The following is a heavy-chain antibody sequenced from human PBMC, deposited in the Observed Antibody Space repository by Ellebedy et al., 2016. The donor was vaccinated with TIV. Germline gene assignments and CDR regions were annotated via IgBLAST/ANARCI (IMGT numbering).Heavy chain of an antibody. J-gene: IGHJ3*02. CDR1: GFTFSSYG. Sequence: GESLKISXAASGFTFSSYGMHWVRQAPGKGLEWLAVISIDGSNKYYADSVKGRFTMSRDNSRNTVYLQMNSLRADDTAVYYCARGFNKFFDIWGQGTTVTVSA. CDR2: ISIDGSNK. V-gene: IGHV3-30*03. D-gene: IGHD1/OR15-1a*01. CDR3: ARGFNKFFDI.